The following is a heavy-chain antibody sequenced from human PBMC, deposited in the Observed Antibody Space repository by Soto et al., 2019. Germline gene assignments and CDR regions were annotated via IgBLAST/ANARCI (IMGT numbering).Heavy chain of an antibody. D-gene: IGHD1-26*01. CDR2: INPNSGGT. J-gene: IGHJ6*02. CDR3: ARDLNRWEPYYCYGMDV. Sequence: QVQLVQSGAEVKKPGASVKVSCKASGYTFTGYYMHWVRQAPGQGLEWMGWINPNSGGTNYAQKFQGRVTMTRDTSISTAYMELSRLRSDDTAVYYCARDLNRWEPYYCYGMDVWGQGTTVTVSS. V-gene: IGHV1-2*02. CDR1: GYTFTGYY.